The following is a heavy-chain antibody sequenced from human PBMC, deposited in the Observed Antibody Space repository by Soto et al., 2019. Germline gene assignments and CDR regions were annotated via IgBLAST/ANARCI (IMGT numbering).Heavy chain of an antibody. J-gene: IGHJ6*03. CDR2: MNPNSGNT. CDR1: GYTFTSYD. D-gene: IGHD3-9*01. V-gene: IGHV1-8*01. Sequence: ASVKVSCKASGYTFTSYDINWVRQATGQGLEWKGWMNPNSGNTGYAQKFQGRVNMTRNTSISTTYKELSSLKTEDTAVYYCRRVPGYDILTGYSYYYYYMDVWGKGTTVTVSS. CDR3: RRVPGYDILTGYSYYYYYMDV.